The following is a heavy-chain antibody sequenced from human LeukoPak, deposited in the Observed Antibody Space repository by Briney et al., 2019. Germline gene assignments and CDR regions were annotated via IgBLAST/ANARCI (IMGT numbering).Heavy chain of an antibody. J-gene: IGHJ4*02. CDR3: ARASPGYSSSWYAGYFGY. D-gene: IGHD6-13*01. V-gene: IGHV1-18*01. Sequence: ASVKVSCKASGYTFTSYAMNWVRQAPGQGLEWMGWISAYNGNTNYAQKLQGRVTMTTDTSTSTAYMELRSLRSDDTAVYYCARASPGYSSSWYAGYFGYWGQGTLVTVSS. CDR1: GYTFTSYA. CDR2: ISAYNGNT.